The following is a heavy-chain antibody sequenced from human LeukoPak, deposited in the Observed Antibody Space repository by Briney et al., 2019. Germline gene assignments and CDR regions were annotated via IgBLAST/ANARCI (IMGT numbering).Heavy chain of an antibody. CDR2: INPSGGST. CDR1: GYTFTSYY. CDR3: ARDQEGFDY. V-gene: IGHV1-46*01. J-gene: IGHJ4*02. Sequence: ASVKVSCKASGYTFTSYYMHWVRQAPGQGLEWMGIINPSGGSTSYAQKFQGRVTVTRDTSTSTVHMELSGLRFEDTAVYYCARDQEGFDYWGQGTLVTVSS.